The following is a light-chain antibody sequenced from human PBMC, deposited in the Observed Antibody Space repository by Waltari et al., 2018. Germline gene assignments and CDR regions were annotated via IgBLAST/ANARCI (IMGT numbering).Light chain of an antibody. CDR3: QQRGHWPRT. CDR2: DVS. J-gene: IGKJ2*01. V-gene: IGKV3-11*01. Sequence: EIVLTQSPATLSFSPGERATLSCRASQGIRNYIAWYQQKAGQAPRLLIYDVSKRATDIPARLSGSGSGTDFTLTISSLEPEDFAVYYCQQRGHWPRTFGQGTKLEIK. CDR1: QGIRNY.